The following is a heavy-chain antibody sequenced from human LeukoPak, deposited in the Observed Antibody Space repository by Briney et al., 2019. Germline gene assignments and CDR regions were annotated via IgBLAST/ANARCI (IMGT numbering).Heavy chain of an antibody. J-gene: IGHJ6*03. D-gene: IGHD3-10*01. CDR2: INHSGST. CDR3: ARGYYGSGSHCCHMDV. Sequence: SETLSLTCAVYVGSFSGYYWGWIGQPPGKGLEWIGEINHSGSTNYNSSLKSRVTISVDTSKNQFSLKLSSVTAADTAVYYCARGYYGSGSHCCHMDVWGKGTTITVS. CDR1: VGSFSGYY. V-gene: IGHV4-34*01.